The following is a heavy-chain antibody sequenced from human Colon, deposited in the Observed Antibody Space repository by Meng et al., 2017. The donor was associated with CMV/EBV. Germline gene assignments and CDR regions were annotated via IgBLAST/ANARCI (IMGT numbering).Heavy chain of an antibody. J-gene: IGHJ1*01. V-gene: IGHV1-2*02. D-gene: IGHD3-16*01. CDR3: ASHSSYVWGSHH. CDR2: MDPTTGRT. CDR1: GYSFTGYY. Sequence: QGALVQSGGGGGMPGASGKVSCTASGYSFTGYYIHWVRQAPGQGLEWMGWMDPTTGRTDYAQKFQGTVTMTRDTSISTAYLELSRLTSDDTAVYYCASHSSYVWGSHHWGQGTLVTVSS.